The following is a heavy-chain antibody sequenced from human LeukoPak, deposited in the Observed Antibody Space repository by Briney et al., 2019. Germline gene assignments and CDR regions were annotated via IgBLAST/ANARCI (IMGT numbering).Heavy chain of an antibody. V-gene: IGHV3-48*03. D-gene: IGHD3-16*02. CDR3: ARSGYDYVWGSYRLRRLVDY. Sequence: GGSLRLSCAASGFTFSSYETNWVRQAPGKGLEWVSYISSSGSTIYYADSVKGRFTISRDNAKNSLYLQMNSLRAEDTAVYYCARSGYDYVWGSYRLRRLVDYWGQGTLVTVSS. J-gene: IGHJ4*02. CDR1: GFTFSSYE. CDR2: ISSSGSTI.